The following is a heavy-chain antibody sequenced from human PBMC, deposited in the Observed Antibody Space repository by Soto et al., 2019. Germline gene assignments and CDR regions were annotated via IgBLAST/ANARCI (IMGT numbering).Heavy chain of an antibody. V-gene: IGHV4-31*03. CDR1: GGSISSGCYY. Sequence: SETLSLTCTVSGGSISSGCYYWTWIRQHPGKGLEWIGYIYYSGSTYYNPSLKSRVTISVDTSSNRFSLKLSSVTAADTAVYYCARKSGSYQVPPAFDYWGQGTLVTV. D-gene: IGHD1-26*01. CDR3: ARKSGSYQVPPAFDY. CDR2: IYYSGST. J-gene: IGHJ4*02.